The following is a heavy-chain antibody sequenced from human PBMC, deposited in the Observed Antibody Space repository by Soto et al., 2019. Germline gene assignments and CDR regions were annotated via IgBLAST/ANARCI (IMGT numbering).Heavy chain of an antibody. CDR3: ARGGPSTSCHDY. J-gene: IGHJ4*02. CDR1: GFTFSSYA. Sequence: VQLVESGGGLVQPGGSLRLSCAASGFTFSSYAISWVRQAPGHGLEWMGGTIPIFGTANYAQKFQGRVTITADESTNRVYRELSSLRSEDTAVYYCARGGPSTSCHDYWGQGTLVTVSA. CDR2: TIPIFGTA. V-gene: IGHV1-69*01. D-gene: IGHD2-2*01.